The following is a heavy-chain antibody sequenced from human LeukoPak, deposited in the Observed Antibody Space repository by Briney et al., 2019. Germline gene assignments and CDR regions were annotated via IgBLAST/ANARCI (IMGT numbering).Heavy chain of an antibody. CDR2: ISYDGNKE. CDR3: ARDRGTYYFDY. CDR1: GFSFSSYG. V-gene: IGHV3-30*03. Sequence: GRSLRLSCAASGFSFSSYGMHWVRQAPGKGLEWVAVISYDGNKEYYVDSVKGRFTISRDNSKNMLYLQMDSLRAEDTAVYYCARDRGTYYFDYWGQGTLVTVSS. J-gene: IGHJ4*02.